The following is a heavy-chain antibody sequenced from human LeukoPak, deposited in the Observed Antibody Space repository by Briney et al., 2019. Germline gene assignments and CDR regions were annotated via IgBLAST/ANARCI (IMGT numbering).Heavy chain of an antibody. CDR3: ARGPSSDLRTGFFFGYFDD. CDR1: GGTFSNDA. V-gene: IGHV1-69*11. J-gene: IGHJ4*02. D-gene: IGHD3/OR15-3a*01. Sequence: ASVKVSCKASGGTFSNDAVSWVRQAPGEGLKWMGRVIPFLGTTNCAHNFQGRVTITADQDTQTAYMELRSLRSEDTAVYFCARGPSSDLRTGFFFGYFDDWGQGTLVTVSS. CDR2: VIPFLGTT.